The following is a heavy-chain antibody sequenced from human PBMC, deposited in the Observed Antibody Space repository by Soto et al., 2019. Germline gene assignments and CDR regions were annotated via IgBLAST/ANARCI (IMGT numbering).Heavy chain of an antibody. CDR3: ARVRAIYGHLIGAFDI. J-gene: IGHJ3*02. Sequence: GGSLRLSCAASGFTFSSYWMSWVRQAPGKGLEWVANIKQDGSEKYYVDSVKGRFTISRDNAKNSLYLQMNSLRAEDTAVYYCARVRAIYGHLIGAFDIWGQGTIVT. CDR2: IKQDGSEK. CDR1: GFTFSSYW. D-gene: IGHD3-9*01. V-gene: IGHV3-7*01.